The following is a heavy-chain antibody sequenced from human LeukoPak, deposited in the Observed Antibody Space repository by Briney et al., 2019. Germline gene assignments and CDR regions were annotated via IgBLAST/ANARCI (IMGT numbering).Heavy chain of an antibody. CDR2: ISDRGGNT. V-gene: IGHV3-23*01. J-gene: IGHJ4*02. D-gene: IGHD1-26*01. CDR1: GFTFSTYA. Sequence: GGSLRLSCAASGFTFSTYAMIWVRQAPGRGLEWVSTISDRGGNTYYADSVKGRFTISRDNSKNTLHVQMNSLRAEDTAVYYCARRTRGSSGGYFDYWGQGTLVAVYS. CDR3: ARRTRGSSGGYFDY.